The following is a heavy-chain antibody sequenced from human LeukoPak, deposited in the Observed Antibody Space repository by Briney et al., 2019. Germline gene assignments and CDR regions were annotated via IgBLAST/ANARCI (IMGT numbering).Heavy chain of an antibody. J-gene: IGHJ5*02. Sequence: GGSLRLSCAASGFPFSGYWMHWVRQAPGKGLVWVSRIDDDGAGTTYADSVKGRFTISRDNAKNTLCLQMNSLRVEDTAVYYCARSASGYDAWGQGTLVTVSS. CDR2: IDDDGAGT. V-gene: IGHV3-74*01. CDR3: ARSASGYDA. D-gene: IGHD5-12*01. CDR1: GFPFSGYW.